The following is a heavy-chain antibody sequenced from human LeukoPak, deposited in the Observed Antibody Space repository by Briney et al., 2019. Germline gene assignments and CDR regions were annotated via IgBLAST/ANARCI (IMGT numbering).Heavy chain of an antibody. V-gene: IGHV4-59*08. CDR2: IYYSGST. J-gene: IGHJ4*02. D-gene: IGHD4-11*01. CDR3: ARHSVTKMIDY. CDR1: GGSISSYY. Sequence: PSETLSLTCTVSGGSISSYYWSWIRQPPGKGLEWIGYIYYSGSTNYNPSLKSRVTISVDTSENQFSLKLSSVTAADTAVYYCARHSVTKMIDYWGQGTLVTVSS.